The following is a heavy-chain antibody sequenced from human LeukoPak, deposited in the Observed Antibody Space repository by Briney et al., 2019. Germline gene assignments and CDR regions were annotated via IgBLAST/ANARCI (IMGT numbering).Heavy chain of an antibody. CDR2: INHSGST. V-gene: IGHV4-34*01. CDR3: ARQQYYDILTGPLDY. CDR1: GGSFSGYY. Sequence: PETLSLTCAVYGGSFSGYYWSWIRQPPGKGLEWIGEINHSGSTNYNPSLKSRVTISVDTSKNQFSLKLSSVTAADTAVYYCARQQYYDILTGPLDYWGQGTLVTVSS. J-gene: IGHJ4*02. D-gene: IGHD3-9*01.